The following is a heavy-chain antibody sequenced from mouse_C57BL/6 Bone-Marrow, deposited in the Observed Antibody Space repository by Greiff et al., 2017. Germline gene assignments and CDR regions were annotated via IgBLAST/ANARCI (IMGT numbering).Heavy chain of an antibody. CDR2: IKPGSGGT. V-gene: IGHV1-54*01. CDR3: ARSKNWDSWFAY. J-gene: IGHJ3*01. CDR1: GYAFTNYL. Sequence: VQLQQSGAELVRPGTSVKVSCKASGYAFTNYLIEWVKQRPGQGLEWIGVIKPGSGGTNYNEKFKGKATLTADNSSSTAYMQLSSLTSEDSAVYFCARSKNWDSWFAYWGQGTLVTVSA. D-gene: IGHD4-1*01.